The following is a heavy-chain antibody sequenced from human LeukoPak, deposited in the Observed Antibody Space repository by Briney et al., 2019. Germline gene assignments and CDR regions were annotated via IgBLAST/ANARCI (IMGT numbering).Heavy chain of an antibody. V-gene: IGHV1-3*01. CDR2: INPGNGDT. J-gene: IGHJ5*02. D-gene: IGHD3-10*01. Sequence: ASVKVSCKASGYTFTSYAMNWVRQAPGHRLERMGWINPGNGDTKYSQKFQGRVTITRDTSATTAYMELSSLRSEDTTMYYCARSAGSGSSNWFDPWGQGTLVTVSS. CDR1: GYTFTSYA. CDR3: ARSAGSGSSNWFDP.